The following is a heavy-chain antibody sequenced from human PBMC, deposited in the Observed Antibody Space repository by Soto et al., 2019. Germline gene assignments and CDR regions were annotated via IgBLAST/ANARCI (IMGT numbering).Heavy chain of an antibody. CDR2: MNPNSGNT. Sequence: ASVKVSCKASGYTFTSYDINWVRQATGQGLEWMGWMNPNSGNTGYAQKFQGRVTMTRNTSISTAYMELSSLRSEDTAVYYCARGTIRFLDWLPPRXMGVWGKGTTVTVSS. V-gene: IGHV1-8*01. J-gene: IGHJ6*03. D-gene: IGHD3-3*01. CDR3: ARGTIRFLDWLPPRXMGV. CDR1: GYTFTSYD.